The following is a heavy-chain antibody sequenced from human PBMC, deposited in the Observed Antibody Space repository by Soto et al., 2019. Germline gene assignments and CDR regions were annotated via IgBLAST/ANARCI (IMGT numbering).Heavy chain of an antibody. V-gene: IGHV1-69*12. D-gene: IGHD6-19*01. CDR1: GGTFSSYA. Sequence: QVQLVQSGAEVKKPGSSVKVSCKASGGTFSSYAISWVRQAPGQGLEWMGGIIPIFGTANYAQKFQGRVTITADXXTXTXXMELSSLRSEDTAVYYCARGGPYSSGWSYYYGMDVWGQGTTVTVSS. CDR2: IIPIFGTA. J-gene: IGHJ6*02. CDR3: ARGGPYSSGWSYYYGMDV.